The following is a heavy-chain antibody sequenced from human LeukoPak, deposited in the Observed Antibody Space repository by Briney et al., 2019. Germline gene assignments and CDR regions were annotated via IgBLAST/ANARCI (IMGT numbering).Heavy chain of an antibody. Sequence: ASVKVSRKASGYNFTSYFMHWVRQAPGQGLEWMGLINPSGGSTRYAQKFQGRVTMTRDMSTSTVYMELSSLRSEDTAVYYCARALPHRRLMDTTMEQHWFDPWGQGTLVTVSS. V-gene: IGHV1-46*01. D-gene: IGHD5-18*01. J-gene: IGHJ5*02. CDR1: GYNFTSYF. CDR2: INPSGGST. CDR3: ARALPHRRLMDTTMEQHWFDP.